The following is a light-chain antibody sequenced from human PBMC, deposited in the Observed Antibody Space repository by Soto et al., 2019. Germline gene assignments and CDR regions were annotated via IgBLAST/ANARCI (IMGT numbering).Light chain of an antibody. J-gene: IGLJ2*01. V-gene: IGLV3-21*01. Sequence: SYELTQPPSVSVAPGQTARVACGGSNIGSKSVHWYQQKPGHAPVLVMYYDSDRLPGIPERFSGSNSGNTATLTISRVEAGDEADYYCQVWDISSAHVIFGGGTKLTVL. CDR2: YDS. CDR1: NIGSKS. CDR3: QVWDISSAHVI.